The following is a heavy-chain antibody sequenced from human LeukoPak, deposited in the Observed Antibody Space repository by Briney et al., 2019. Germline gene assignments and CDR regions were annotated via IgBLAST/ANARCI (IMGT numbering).Heavy chain of an antibody. CDR3: AKGPWGGYYYPDFDY. D-gene: IGHD3-22*01. CDR1: GFTFDDYA. Sequence: GGSLRLSCAASGFTFDDYAMHWVRQAPGKGLEWVSGSSWNSGSIGYADSVKGRFTISRDNAKNSLYLQMNSLRAEDTALYYCAKGPWGGYYYPDFDYWGQGTLVTVSS. V-gene: IGHV3-9*01. J-gene: IGHJ4*02. CDR2: SSWNSGSI.